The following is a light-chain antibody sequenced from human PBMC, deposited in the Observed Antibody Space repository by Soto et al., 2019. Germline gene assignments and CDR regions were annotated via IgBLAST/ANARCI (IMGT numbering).Light chain of an antibody. CDR2: GAS. CDR3: QQYDNSPLT. CDR1: QSVSSSF. V-gene: IGKV3-20*01. Sequence: EIVLTQSPGTLSLSPGERATLSCRASQSVSSSFLAWYQQKPGQAPRLLIYGASSRATGIPDRFSGSGSGTDFTLISSRLEPEDFAVYYYQQYDNSPLTFGGGNKVEIK. J-gene: IGKJ4*01.